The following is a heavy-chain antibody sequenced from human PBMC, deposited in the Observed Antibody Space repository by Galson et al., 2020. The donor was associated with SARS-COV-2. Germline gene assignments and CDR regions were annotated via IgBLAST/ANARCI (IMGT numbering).Heavy chain of an antibody. J-gene: IGHJ4*02. CDR1: GGSISSSSYY. CDR3: QITMIVVGNFRADY. CDR2: IYYSGST. Sequence: SETLSLTCTVSGGSISSSSYYWGWIRQPPGKGLEWIGSIYYSGSTYYNPSLKSRVTISVDTSKNQFSLKLSSVTAADTAVYYCQITMIVVGNFRADYWGQGTLVTVSS. V-gene: IGHV4-39*07. D-gene: IGHD3-22*01.